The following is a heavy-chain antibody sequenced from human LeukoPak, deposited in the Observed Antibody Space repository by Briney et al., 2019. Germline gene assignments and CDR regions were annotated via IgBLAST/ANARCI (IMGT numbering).Heavy chain of an antibody. Sequence: PGGSLRLSCAAXGXXFSXYYMXXXXXXPXXXLXXXSYISSSSSYTNYAXXVKGRFTISRDNAKNSLYLQMNSLRAEDTAVYYCARSYFYSSGSYAFDVWGQGTVVTVSS. CDR3: ARSYFYSSGSYAFDV. V-gene: IGHV3-11*03. CDR2: ISSSSSYT. D-gene: IGHD3-10*01. CDR1: GXXFSXYY. J-gene: IGHJ3*01.